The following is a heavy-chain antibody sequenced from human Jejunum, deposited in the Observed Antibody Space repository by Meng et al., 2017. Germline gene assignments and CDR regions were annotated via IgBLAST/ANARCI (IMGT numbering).Heavy chain of an antibody. CDR2: IAQDASAT. D-gene: IGHD5-12*01. V-gene: IGHV3-7*01. J-gene: IGHJ4*02. CDR3: ARVSGGYDVGDY. CDR1: GFTFSNYW. Sequence: GESLKISCAASGFTFSNYWMSWVRQAPGKGLQWVANIAQDASATYHADSVMGRFTISRDNAKNSLYLQMSSLRAEDTAVYYCARVSGGYDVGDYWGQGTLVTVSS.